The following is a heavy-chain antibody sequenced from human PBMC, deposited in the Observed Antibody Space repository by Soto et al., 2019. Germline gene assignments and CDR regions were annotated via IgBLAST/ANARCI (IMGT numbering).Heavy chain of an antibody. D-gene: IGHD2-2*01. J-gene: IGHJ6*02. CDR3: AXPVVPAAMPLYYYGMDV. Sequence: GGSLRLSCAASGFTFSSYAMHWVRQAPGKGLEWVAVISYDGSNKYYADSVKGRFTISRDNSKNTLYLQMNSLRAEDTAVYYCAXPVVPAAMPLYYYGMDVWGQGTTVTVSS. CDR2: ISYDGSNK. CDR1: GFTFSSYA. V-gene: IGHV3-30-3*01.